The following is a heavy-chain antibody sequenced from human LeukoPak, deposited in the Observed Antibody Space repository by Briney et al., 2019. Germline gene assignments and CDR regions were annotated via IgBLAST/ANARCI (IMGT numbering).Heavy chain of an antibody. CDR3: ARDLRERYCSSTSCYDRFDP. J-gene: IGHJ5*02. CDR2: IIPIVGIA. V-gene: IGHV1-69*04. Sequence: SVKVSCKAAGGTFSSYAMSWVRQAPGQGREQMGRIIPIVGIANYAQKFQGRVTITADKSTSTAYIELSSLRSEDTGVYYCARDLRERYCSSTSCYDRFDPWGQGTLVTVSS. CDR1: GGTFSSYA. D-gene: IGHD2-2*01.